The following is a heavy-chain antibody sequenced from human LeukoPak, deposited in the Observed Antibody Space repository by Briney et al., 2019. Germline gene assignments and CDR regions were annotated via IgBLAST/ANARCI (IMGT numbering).Heavy chain of an antibody. CDR2: ISSSSSTI. J-gene: IGHJ4*02. V-gene: IGHV3-48*01. CDR1: GFIFSSYS. CDR3: ARFKWELLKYFDY. Sequence: QPGGSLRLSCAASGFIFSSYSMNWVRQAPGKGLEWVSYISSSSSTIYCADSVKGRFTISRDNAKNSLYLQMNSLRAEDTAVYYCARFKWELLKYFDYWGQGTLVTVSS. D-gene: IGHD1-26*01.